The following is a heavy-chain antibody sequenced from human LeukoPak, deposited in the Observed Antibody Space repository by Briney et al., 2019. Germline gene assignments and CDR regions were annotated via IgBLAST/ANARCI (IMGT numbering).Heavy chain of an antibody. V-gene: IGHV5-51*01. CDR1: GYSFTSYW. J-gene: IGHJ6*03. D-gene: IGHD6-6*01. Sequence: GESLKISCKGSGYSFTSYWIGWVRQMPGKGLEWMGIIYPGDSDTRYSPSFQGQVTISADKSISTAYLQWSNLKASDTAMYYCARQVEYSSSSGGYYYYYYMDVWGKGTTVTVSS. CDR3: ARQVEYSSSSGGYYYYYYMDV. CDR2: IYPGDSDT.